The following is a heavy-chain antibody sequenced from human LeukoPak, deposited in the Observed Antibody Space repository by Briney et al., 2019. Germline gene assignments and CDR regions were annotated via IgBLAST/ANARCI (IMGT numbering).Heavy chain of an antibody. J-gene: IGHJ6*03. CDR2: LTGSGGNT. CDR3: VKFRGIRHYNYHMDA. V-gene: IGHV3-23*01. D-gene: IGHD3-10*01. CDR1: GFTFSSYA. Sequence: PGGSLRLSCAASGFTFSSYAMSWVRQAPGKGLEWVSGLTGSGGNTYYADSVKGRFTISRDNSKNTLSLQMNSLRAEDAAVYYCVKFRGIRHYNYHMDAWGKGTTVTVSS.